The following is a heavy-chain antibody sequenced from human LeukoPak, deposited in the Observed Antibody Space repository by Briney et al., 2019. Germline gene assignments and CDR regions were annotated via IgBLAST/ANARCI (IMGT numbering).Heavy chain of an antibody. J-gene: IGHJ4*02. CDR3: AREAPPYCSGGSCYGFDY. CDR2: IIPIFGTA. Sequence: ASVKVSCKASGGTFSSYAISWVRQAPGRGLEWMGRIIPIFGTANYAQKFQGRVTITTDESTSTAYMELSSLRSEDTAVYYCAREAPPYCSGGSCYGFDYWGQGTLVTVSS. V-gene: IGHV1-69*05. D-gene: IGHD2-15*01. CDR1: GGTFSSYA.